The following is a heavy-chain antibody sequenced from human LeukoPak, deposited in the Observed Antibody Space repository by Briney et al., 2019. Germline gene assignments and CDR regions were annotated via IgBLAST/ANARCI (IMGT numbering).Heavy chain of an antibody. CDR1: GYTFTDYY. CDR3: ASTRAMDLLTDYYGMDV. Sequence: ASVKVSCKASGYTFTDYYMHWVRQAPGQGLEWMGGIIPIFGTANYAQKFQGRVTITADESTSTAYMELSSLRSEDTAVYYCASTRAMDLLTDYYGMDVWGQGTTVTVSS. J-gene: IGHJ6*02. D-gene: IGHD5-18*01. CDR2: IIPIFGTA. V-gene: IGHV1-69*13.